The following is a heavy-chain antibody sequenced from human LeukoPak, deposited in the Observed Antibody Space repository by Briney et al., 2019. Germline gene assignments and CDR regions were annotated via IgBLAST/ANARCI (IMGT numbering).Heavy chain of an antibody. J-gene: IGHJ4*02. Sequence: GRSLRLSCEASGFTFSNYGMHWVRQAPGKGLEWVALISYDGSNKYHADSVKGRFTISRDNAKNSPFLQMNSVRAEDTAIYYCARDLGWFHFDSWGQGTLVTVSS. CDR2: ISYDGSNK. CDR3: ARDLGWFHFDS. V-gene: IGHV3-30*03. D-gene: IGHD2-15*01. CDR1: GFTFSNYG.